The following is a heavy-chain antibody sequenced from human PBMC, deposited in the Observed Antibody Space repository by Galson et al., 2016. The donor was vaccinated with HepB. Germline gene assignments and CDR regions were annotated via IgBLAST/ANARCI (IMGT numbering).Heavy chain of an antibody. Sequence: TLSLTCTVSGGSISSGNYYWTWIRQPPGEGLEWIGYIYYTGTTFYNPSLKSRITISIDTSKNQFSLKLNSVTAADTAVYYCARGASRTIRLDPWGRGTLVTVSS. CDR1: GGSISSGNYY. CDR2: IYYTGTT. V-gene: IGHV4-30-4*01. J-gene: IGHJ5*02. CDR3: ARGASRTIRLDP. D-gene: IGHD2-2*01.